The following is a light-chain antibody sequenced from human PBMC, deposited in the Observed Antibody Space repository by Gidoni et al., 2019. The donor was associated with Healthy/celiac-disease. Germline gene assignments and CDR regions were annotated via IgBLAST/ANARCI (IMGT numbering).Light chain of an antibody. CDR2: AAS. CDR3: QQYNNWPPWT. Sequence: EIVMTQSTATRSVSPGERATLSCRASQSVSSNLAWYQQKPGQAPRLLIYAASTRATGIPARFSGSGSGTEFTLTISSLQSEDFAVYYCQQYNNWPPWTFGQGTKVEIK. CDR1: QSVSSN. V-gene: IGKV3-15*01. J-gene: IGKJ1*01.